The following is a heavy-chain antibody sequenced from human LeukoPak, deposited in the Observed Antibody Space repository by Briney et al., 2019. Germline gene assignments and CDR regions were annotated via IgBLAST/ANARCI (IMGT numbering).Heavy chain of an antibody. CDR2: IYYSGST. CDR3: ARHWGPNGYYHGMDV. CDR1: GGSFSGYY. J-gene: IGHJ6*02. V-gene: IGHV4-39*01. D-gene: IGHD4/OR15-4a*01. Sequence: SETLSLTCAVYGGSFSGYYWGWIRQPPGKGLEWIGSIYYSGSTYYNPSLKSRVTISVDTSKKQFSLKLSSVTAADTAVYFCARHWGPNGYYHGMDVWGQGTTVTVSS.